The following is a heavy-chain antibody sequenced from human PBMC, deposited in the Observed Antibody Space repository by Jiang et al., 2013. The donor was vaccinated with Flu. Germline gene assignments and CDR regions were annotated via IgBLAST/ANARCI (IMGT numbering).Heavy chain of an antibody. CDR3: VGDFGGPNDH. J-gene: IGHJ1*01. CDR2: INIAGTTI. CDR1: GFSVSSYW. Sequence: VQLVESGGGLVQPGGSLRLACAASGFSVSSYWMHWVRQPAGKGLVWVSRINIAGTTINYADSVRGRFTICRDDAKNTLYLQMNSLRGEDTAVYFCVGDFGGPNDHWGQGALVTVSS. V-gene: IGHV3-74*01. D-gene: IGHD2-15*01.